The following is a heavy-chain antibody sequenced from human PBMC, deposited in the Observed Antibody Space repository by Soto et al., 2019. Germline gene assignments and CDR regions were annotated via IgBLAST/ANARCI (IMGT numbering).Heavy chain of an antibody. CDR1: RGTLSSYA. J-gene: IGHJ3*02. D-gene: IGHD3-22*01. Sequence: SVKVSCKASRGTLSSYASWWVRQAPGQGLEWMGGIIPIFGTANYAQKFQGRVTITADESTSTAYMELSSLRSEDTAVYYCASLEYYYDSSGYYDPLRIWGQGTMVTVSS. V-gene: IGHV1-69*13. CDR3: ASLEYYYDSSGYYDPLRI. CDR2: IIPIFGTA.